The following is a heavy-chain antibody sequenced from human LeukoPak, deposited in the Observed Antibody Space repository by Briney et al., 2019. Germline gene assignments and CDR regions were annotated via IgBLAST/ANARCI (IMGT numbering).Heavy chain of an antibody. CDR1: GFTFSSYS. CDR3: AREGVTGTWFDP. J-gene: IGHJ5*02. CDR2: ISSSSSYI. V-gene: IGHV3-21*01. D-gene: IGHD1-20*01. Sequence: GGSLRLSRAASGFTFSSYSMNWVRQAPGKGLEWVSSISSSSSYIYYADSVKGRFTISRDNAKNSLYLQMNSLRAEDTAVYYCAREGVTGTWFDPWGQGTLVTVSS.